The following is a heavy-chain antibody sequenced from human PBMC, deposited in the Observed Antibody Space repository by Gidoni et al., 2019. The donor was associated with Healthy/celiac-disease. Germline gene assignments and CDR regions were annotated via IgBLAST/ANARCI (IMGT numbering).Heavy chain of an antibody. CDR2: IWYDGSNK. CDR3: ARERGRYDWLSPIDY. Sequence: LEWVAVIWYDGSNKYYADSVKGRFTISRDNSKNTLYLQMNSLRAEDTAVYYCARERGRYDWLSPIDYWGQGTLVTVSS. V-gene: IGHV3-33*01. D-gene: IGHD3-9*01. J-gene: IGHJ4*02.